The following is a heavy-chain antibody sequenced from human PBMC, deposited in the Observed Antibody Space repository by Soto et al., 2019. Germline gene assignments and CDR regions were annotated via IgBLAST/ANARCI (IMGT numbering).Heavy chain of an antibody. Sequence: EVQLVESGGGLVQPGGSLKLSCAASGFIFSDSALHWVRQASGKGLEWVGRIRRKANNYATTYAASEEGRFAISRANSKNTANMQMNILKTDETAIYYCTRGIDVWSGYPSYYLDSWGQGTLVTVSS. CDR3: TRGIDVWSGYPSYYLDS. CDR1: GFIFSDSA. J-gene: IGHJ4*02. CDR2: IRRKANNYAT. V-gene: IGHV3-73*02. D-gene: IGHD3-3*01.